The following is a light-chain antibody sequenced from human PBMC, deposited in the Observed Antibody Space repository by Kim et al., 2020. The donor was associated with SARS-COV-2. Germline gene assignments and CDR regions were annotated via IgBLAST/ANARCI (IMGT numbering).Light chain of an antibody. CDR1: QSIKIA. V-gene: IGKV1-5*03. CDR3: QQYNTYPWT. Sequence: ASVGDRVTITCRASQSIKIALAWYQQKPGKAPKLLISKASSLESGVPSRFSGSGSGTEFTLTISSLQPYDFATYYCQQYNTYPWTFGQGTKVDIK. CDR2: KAS. J-gene: IGKJ1*01.